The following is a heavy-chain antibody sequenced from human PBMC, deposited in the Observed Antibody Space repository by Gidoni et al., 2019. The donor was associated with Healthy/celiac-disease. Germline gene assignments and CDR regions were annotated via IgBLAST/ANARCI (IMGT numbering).Heavy chain of an antibody. J-gene: IGHJ4*02. CDR1: GYSISSGYY. CDR2: IYHSGST. Sequence: QVQLQESGPGLVKPSETLSLTCAVSGYSISSGYYWGWSRQPPGTGLEWIGSIYHSGSTYYNPSLKSRVTISVDTSKNQFSLKLSSVTAADTAVYYCAVTYYYDSSGYYYWGQGTLVTVSS. CDR3: AVTYYYDSSGYYY. V-gene: IGHV4-38-2*01. D-gene: IGHD3-22*01.